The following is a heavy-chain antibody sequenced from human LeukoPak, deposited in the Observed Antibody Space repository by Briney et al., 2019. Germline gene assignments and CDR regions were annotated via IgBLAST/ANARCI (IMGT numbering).Heavy chain of an antibody. V-gene: IGHV4-59*08. CDR2: IYYSGST. Sequence: SETLSLTCTVSGGSISSYYWSWIRQPPGKGLEWIGYIYYSGSTNYNPSLKSRVTISVDTSKNQFSLKLSSVTAADTAVYYCARVASYSSSSFNYYYYMDVWGKGTTVTVSS. CDR3: ARVASYSSSSFNYYYYMDV. CDR1: GGSISSYY. J-gene: IGHJ6*03. D-gene: IGHD6-6*01.